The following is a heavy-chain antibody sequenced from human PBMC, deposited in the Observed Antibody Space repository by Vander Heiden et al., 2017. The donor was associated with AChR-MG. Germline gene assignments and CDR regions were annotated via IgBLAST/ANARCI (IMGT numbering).Heavy chain of an antibody. Sequence: QVQLVQSGAEVKKPGASVKVSCQASGYTFTDYYIHWVRQAPGQGLECMGWINPNSGGTNYAQKFQGRVTMTRDTSITTAYMELSRLTSDDTAVYYCAHSSGWWAFDYWGQGTLVTVSS. J-gene: IGHJ4*02. CDR3: AHSSGWWAFDY. CDR2: INPNSGGT. V-gene: IGHV1-2*02. CDR1: GYTFTDYY. D-gene: IGHD6-19*01.